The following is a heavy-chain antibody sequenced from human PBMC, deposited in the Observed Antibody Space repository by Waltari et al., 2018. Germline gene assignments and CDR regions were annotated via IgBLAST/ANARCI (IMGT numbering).Heavy chain of an antibody. Sequence: VQLVESGGGLVQPGGSLRLSCEVSGFTFSTYVMHWVRQVPGKGLVWVSRISHDGVVTTYADSVKGRFTVSRDNTKNTLYLQMNSLRAEDTAVYYCSRDLNWLLFDYWGQGALVTVSS. D-gene: IGHD3-9*01. CDR3: SRDLNWLLFDY. CDR1: GFTFSTYV. CDR2: ISHDGVVT. V-gene: IGHV3-74*01. J-gene: IGHJ4*02.